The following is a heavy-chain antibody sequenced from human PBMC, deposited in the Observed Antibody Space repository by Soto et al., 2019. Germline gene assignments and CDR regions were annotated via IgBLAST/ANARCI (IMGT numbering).Heavy chain of an antibody. CDR3: AHSRGTVWSGNLLSETIDY. Sequence: QITLKESGPTLVTPTQTLTLTCTVSGFTLTRSGVGVAWVRQPPGRALEWLGIIYWNDNKSYSPTLKGRITINNDTPKNQVVLTMTNMDPVDTATYFCAHSRGTVWSGNLLSETIDYSGQGILVTVSS. CDR1: GFTLTRSGVG. V-gene: IGHV2-5*01. J-gene: IGHJ4*02. D-gene: IGHD3-10*01. CDR2: IYWNDNK.